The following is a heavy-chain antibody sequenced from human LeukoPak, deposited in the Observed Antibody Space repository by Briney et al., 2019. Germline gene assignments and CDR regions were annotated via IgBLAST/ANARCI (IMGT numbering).Heavy chain of an antibody. J-gene: IGHJ4*02. D-gene: IGHD3-10*01. Sequence: GGSLRLSCAASGFTFSSYSMNWVRQAPGKGLEWVSYISGGSSTIYYADSVKGRFTISRDNAKNSLYLQMNSLRAEDTALYYCARGYGSGSIVCDCWGQGNLVTVSS. CDR1: GFTFSSYS. CDR2: ISGGSSTI. CDR3: ARGYGSGSIVCDC. V-gene: IGHV3-48*01.